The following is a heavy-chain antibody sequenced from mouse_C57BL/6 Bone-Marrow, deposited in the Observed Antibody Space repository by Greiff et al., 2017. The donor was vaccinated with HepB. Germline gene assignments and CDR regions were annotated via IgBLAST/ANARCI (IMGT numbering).Heavy chain of an antibody. D-gene: IGHD1-1*01. J-gene: IGHJ2*01. Sequence: DVKLVESEGGLVQPGSSMKLSCTASGFTFSDYYMAWVRQVPEKGLEWVANINYDGSSTYYLDSLKSRFIISRDNAKNILYLQMSSLKSEDTATYYCARDKGVVGYFDYWGQGTTLTVSS. CDR2: INYDGSST. CDR1: GFTFSDYY. CDR3: ARDKGVVGYFDY. V-gene: IGHV5-16*01.